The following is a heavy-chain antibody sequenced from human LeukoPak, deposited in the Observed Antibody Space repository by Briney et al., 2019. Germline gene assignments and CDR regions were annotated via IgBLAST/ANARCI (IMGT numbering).Heavy chain of an antibody. CDR3: ARDLGKYTYCYDSSGYY. Sequence: ASVKVSCKASGYTFTSYYMHWVRQAPGQGREWMGIINPSGGSTSYAQKFQGRVTMTRDTSTSTVYMELSSLRSEDTAVYYCARDLGKYTYCYDSSGYYWGQGTLVTVSS. J-gene: IGHJ4*02. D-gene: IGHD3-22*01. CDR1: GYTFTSYY. V-gene: IGHV1-46*01. CDR2: INPSGGST.